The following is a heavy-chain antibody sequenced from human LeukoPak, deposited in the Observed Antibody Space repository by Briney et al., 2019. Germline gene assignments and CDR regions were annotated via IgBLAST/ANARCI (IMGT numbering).Heavy chain of an antibody. Sequence: SETLSLTCSVSNGSIVAYYWSWIRQSPGKGLEWIGYIYYSGNTNYNPSLQSRVTISLDTSKNQFSLKLSSVTAADTAVYYCARASGSGSYYGIDYWGQGTLVTVSS. CDR2: IYYSGNT. D-gene: IGHD3-10*01. V-gene: IGHV4-59*01. J-gene: IGHJ4*02. CDR3: ARASGSGSYYGIDY. CDR1: NGSIVAYY.